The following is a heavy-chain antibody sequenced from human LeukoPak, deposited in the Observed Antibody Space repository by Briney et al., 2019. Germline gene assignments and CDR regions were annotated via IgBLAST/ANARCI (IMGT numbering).Heavy chain of an antibody. D-gene: IGHD4-17*01. CDR1: GYTFTSYG. J-gene: IGHJ6*03. V-gene: IGHV1-18*01. Sequence: ASVKVSCKASGYTFTSYGISWVRQAPGQGLEWMGWISAYNGNTNYAQKLRGRVTMTTDTSTSTAYMELRSLRSDDTAVYYCARVGAHDYGDYGAYYYYMDVWGKGTTVTVSS. CDR2: ISAYNGNT. CDR3: ARVGAHDYGDYGAYYYYMDV.